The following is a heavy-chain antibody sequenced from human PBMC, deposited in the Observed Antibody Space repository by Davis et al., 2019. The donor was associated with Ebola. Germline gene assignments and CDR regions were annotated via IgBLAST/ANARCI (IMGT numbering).Heavy chain of an antibody. CDR2: ISSSSSTI. Sequence: GESLKISCAASGFTFSSYSMNWVRQAPGKGLEWVSYISSSSSTIYYADSVKGRFTISRDNAKNSLHLQMNSLRAEDTAVYYCARDLRLVVVPTAIQFPVYGMDVWGQGTTVTVSS. J-gene: IGHJ6*02. D-gene: IGHD2-2*02. V-gene: IGHV3-48*04. CDR1: GFTFSSYS. CDR3: ARDLRLVVVPTAIQFPVYGMDV.